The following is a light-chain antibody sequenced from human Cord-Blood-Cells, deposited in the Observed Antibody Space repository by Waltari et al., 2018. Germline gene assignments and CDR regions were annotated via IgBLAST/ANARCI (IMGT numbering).Light chain of an antibody. CDR2: EGS. J-gene: IGLJ2*01. Sequence: QSAPTQPASVSGSPGQSTTIVCTGTSSDVGSYNLVSWYQQHTGKAPKLMIYEGSKRPSGVSNRFSGSKSGNTASLTISGLQAEDEADYYCCSYAGSSTSVVFGGGTKLTVL. CDR1: SSDVGSYNL. CDR3: CSYAGSSTSVV. V-gene: IGLV2-23*01.